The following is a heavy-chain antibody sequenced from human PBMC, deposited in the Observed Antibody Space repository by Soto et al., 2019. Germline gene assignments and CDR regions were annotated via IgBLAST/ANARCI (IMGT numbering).Heavy chain of an antibody. CDR1: GFIFRSYG. CDR3: ATDYGLGKNTNYYHYYGMDV. CDR2: IWYDASQK. J-gene: IGHJ6*02. Sequence: XVSLRLSCAASGFIFRSYGMHWVRQAPGKGLEWVAVIWYDASQKYYADSVKGRFTISRDNSKNTLYLQMNSLRAEDTAVYYCATDYGLGKNTNYYHYYGMDVWGQGTTVTVSS. V-gene: IGHV3-33*01. D-gene: IGHD3-16*01.